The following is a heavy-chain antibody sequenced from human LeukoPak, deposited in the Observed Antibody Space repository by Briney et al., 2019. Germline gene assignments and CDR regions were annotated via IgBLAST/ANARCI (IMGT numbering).Heavy chain of an antibody. CDR3: AKDPNGGYIGTFEM. J-gene: IGHJ3*02. Sequence: GGSLRLSCTTSKFNFNSYGMTWVRQAPGRGLEWVSSISGSGGSTQYAASVQGRFTISRDNSKNTLYLQMNSLRAEDTAIYYCAKDPNGGYIGTFEMWGQGTMVTVSS. V-gene: IGHV3-23*01. CDR2: ISGSGGST. CDR1: KFNFNSYG. D-gene: IGHD4-17*01.